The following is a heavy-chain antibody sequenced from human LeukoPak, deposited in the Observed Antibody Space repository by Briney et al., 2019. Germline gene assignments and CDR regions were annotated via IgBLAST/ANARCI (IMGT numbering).Heavy chain of an antibody. V-gene: IGHV4-59*01. D-gene: IGHD5-12*01. CDR2: ISDSGTT. CDR3: ARLPINSYDAFDI. J-gene: IGHJ3*02. Sequence: PSETLSLTCTVSGGSISVYYWSWIRQPPGKGLEWIGYISDSGTTNYNPSLKSRVTISGDTSKNQVSLRLTSVTAADTAVYYCARLPINSYDAFDIWGQRTMVTVSS. CDR1: GGSISVYY.